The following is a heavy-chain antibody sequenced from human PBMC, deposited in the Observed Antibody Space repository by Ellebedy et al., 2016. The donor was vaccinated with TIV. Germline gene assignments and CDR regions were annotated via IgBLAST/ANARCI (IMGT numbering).Heavy chain of an antibody. D-gene: IGHD3-22*01. J-gene: IGHJ4*02. V-gene: IGHV3-23*01. CDR2: ITAGGGST. CDR1: GFTFRGHA. CDR3: VKLDSSGFYYGRLDY. Sequence: GGSLRLSCAASGFTFRGHAMSWVRQTPGKGLEWVSGITAGGGSTHYVDSVKGRFTISRDNSKKTLYLQMNSLRAEDTAVYYCVKLDSSGFYYGRLDYWGQGTLVTVSS.